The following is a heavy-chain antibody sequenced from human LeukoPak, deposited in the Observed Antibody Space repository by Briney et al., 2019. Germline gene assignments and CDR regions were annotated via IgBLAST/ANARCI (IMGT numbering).Heavy chain of an antibody. Sequence: SETLSLTCTVSGGSISSSGYAWGWIRQPPGKWLEGIGNMHYSGSTYYNPSLKSRVTISVDTSKNQFSLKLSSVTAAHTAVYYCARLYSSSCYFDYWGQGTLVTVSS. CDR1: GGSISSSGYA. J-gene: IGHJ4*02. V-gene: IGHV4-39*01. CDR3: ARLYSSSCYFDY. CDR2: MHYSGST. D-gene: IGHD6-13*01.